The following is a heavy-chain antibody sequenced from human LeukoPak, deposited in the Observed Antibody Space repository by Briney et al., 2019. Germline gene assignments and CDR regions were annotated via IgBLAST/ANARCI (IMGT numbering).Heavy chain of an antibody. CDR1: GYTLTELS. J-gene: IGHJ3*02. Sequence: ASVKVSCKVSGYTLTELSTHWVRQAPGKGLEWMGGFDPEDGETIYAQKFQGRVTMTEDTSTDTAYMELSSLRSEDTAVYYCATEPAGYYDSSGLGAFDIRGQGTMVTVSS. CDR3: ATEPAGYYDSSGLGAFDI. V-gene: IGHV1-24*01. D-gene: IGHD3-22*01. CDR2: FDPEDGET.